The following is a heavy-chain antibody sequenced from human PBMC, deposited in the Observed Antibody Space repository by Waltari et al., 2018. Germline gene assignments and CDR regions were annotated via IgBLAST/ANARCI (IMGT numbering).Heavy chain of an antibody. CDR2: INHSGNT. V-gene: IGHV4-34*01. CDR3: ARGHPFTIVSPRYYYYYYMDV. J-gene: IGHJ6*03. CDR1: SGSLTGYH. D-gene: IGHD3-9*01. Sequence: QVHLQQWGAGLLKPSETLSLTCGVYSGSLTGYHWNWIRHAPGKGLEWIGDINHSGNTDYNPSLESRVTISADTSKNQFSLHLTSVTAADTAVYYCARGHPFTIVSPRYYYYYYMDVWDKGTAVTVSS.